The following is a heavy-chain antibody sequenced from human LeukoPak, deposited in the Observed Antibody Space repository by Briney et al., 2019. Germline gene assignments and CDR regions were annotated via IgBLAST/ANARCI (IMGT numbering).Heavy chain of an antibody. CDR3: ASRNTYYYYGIDV. J-gene: IGHJ6*01. V-gene: IGHV3-74*01. CDR2: INSDASST. D-gene: IGHD1-14*01. Sequence: AGGSLRLSRAASGFTFSSYWMHWVRQAPRKGLVSVSHINSDASSTGYADSVKGRFTISRDNAKNTLYLQMNSLRAEDTAVYYCASRNTYYYYGIDVWGQGSTVTVSS. CDR1: GFTFSSYW.